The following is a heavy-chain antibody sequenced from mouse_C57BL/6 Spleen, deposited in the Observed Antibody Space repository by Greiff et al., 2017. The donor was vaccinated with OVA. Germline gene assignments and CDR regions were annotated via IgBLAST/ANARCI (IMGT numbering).Heavy chain of an antibody. CDR1: GYTFTTYP. V-gene: IGHV1-47*01. Sequence: VNVVESGAELVKPGASVKMSCKASGYTFTTYPIEWMKQNLGKSLEWIGNFLPYNDDTKYNEKFKGKATLTVEKSSSTVYFELSRLTSAYSAVYDCARQGLDWYFDVWGTGTTVTVSS. CDR3: ARQGLDWYFDV. J-gene: IGHJ1*03. D-gene: IGHD2-4*01. CDR2: FLPYNDDT.